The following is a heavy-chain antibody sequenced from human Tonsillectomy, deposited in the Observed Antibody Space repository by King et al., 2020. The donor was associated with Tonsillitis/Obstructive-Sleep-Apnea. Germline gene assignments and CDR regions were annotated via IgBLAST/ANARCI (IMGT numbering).Heavy chain of an antibody. Sequence: VQLVESGGGLVKPGGSLRLSCTASGFTFSSYSMNWVRQAPGKGLEWVSFITISTSYIYYADSVKGRFTISRDNAKNSLNLQMNSLRAEDTAVYYCARGSMVGDESYYFYYMDIWGKGTTVTVSS. CDR2: ITISTSYI. CDR3: ARGSMVGDESYYFYYMDI. J-gene: IGHJ6*03. V-gene: IGHV3-21*06. D-gene: IGHD1-26*01. CDR1: GFTFSSYS.